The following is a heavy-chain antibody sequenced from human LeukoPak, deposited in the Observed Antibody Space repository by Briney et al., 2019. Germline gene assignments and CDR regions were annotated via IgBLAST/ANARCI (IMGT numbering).Heavy chain of an antibody. CDR1: GGAISSGGYS. CDR2: IYHSGST. Sequence: PSQTLSLTCAVSGGAISSGGYSWSWIRQPPGKGLEWFGYIYHSGSTYYNPSLKSRVTISVDRSKNQFSLKLSSVTAADTAVYYCARTSLAAAGKGFDYWGQGTLVTVSS. J-gene: IGHJ4*02. V-gene: IGHV4-30-2*01. CDR3: ARTSLAAAGKGFDY. D-gene: IGHD6-13*01.